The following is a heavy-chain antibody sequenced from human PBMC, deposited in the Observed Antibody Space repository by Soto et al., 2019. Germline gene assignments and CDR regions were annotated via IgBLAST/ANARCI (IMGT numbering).Heavy chain of an antibody. D-gene: IGHD1-7*01. CDR2: IYYSGST. CDR3: ASIIGITGTTDYYYYYMDV. V-gene: IGHV4-39*01. J-gene: IGHJ6*03. CDR1: GGSISSSSYY. Sequence: QLQLQESGPGLVKPSETLSLTCTVSGGSISSSSYYWGWIRQPPGKGLEWIGSIYYSGSTYYNPSLKSRVTISVDTSKNQFSLKLSSVTAADTAVYYCASIIGITGTTDYYYYYMDVWGKGTTVTVSS.